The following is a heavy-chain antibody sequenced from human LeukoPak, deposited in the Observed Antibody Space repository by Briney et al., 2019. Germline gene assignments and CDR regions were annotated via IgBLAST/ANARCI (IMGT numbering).Heavy chain of an antibody. J-gene: IGHJ4*02. V-gene: IGHV4-61*02. CDR1: GGSISSGSYY. Sequence: SQTLSLTCTVSGGSISSGSYYWSWIRQPAGKGLEWIGRIYTSGSTNYNPSLKSRVTISADTSKNQFSLKLRSVTAADTAVYYCARSLGWYVVYWGQGTLVTVSS. CDR3: ARSLGWYVVY. D-gene: IGHD6-19*01. CDR2: IYTSGST.